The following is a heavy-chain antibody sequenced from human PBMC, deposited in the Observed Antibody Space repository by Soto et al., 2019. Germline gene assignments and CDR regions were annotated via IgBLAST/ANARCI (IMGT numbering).Heavy chain of an antibody. V-gene: IGHV4-39*01. D-gene: IGHD3-22*01. CDR3: AGGDFYQSSGYYFYYYTMDV. CDR1: GGSISSSSYY. CDR2: VYYGGST. Sequence: QLHLQESGPGLVKPSETLSLTCTVSGGSISSSSYYWGWIRQPPGTGLEWIGNVYYGGSTYYNPYPKRRVTMSVWTCKSQFSLKLSSVTAAETAVYYWAGGDFYQSSGYYFYYYTMDVWGQGTTVTVSS. J-gene: IGHJ6*02.